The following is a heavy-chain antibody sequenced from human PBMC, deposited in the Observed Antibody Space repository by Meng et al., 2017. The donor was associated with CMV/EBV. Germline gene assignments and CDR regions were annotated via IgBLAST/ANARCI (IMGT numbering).Heavy chain of an antibody. CDR2: IYYSGST. CDR3: ARGGRFLEWLSNYYYGMDV. J-gene: IGHJ6*02. V-gene: IGHV4-39*07. Sequence: SETLSLTCTVSGGSISSSSYYWGWIRQPPGTGLEWIGSIYYSGSTYYNPSLKSRVTISVDTSKNQFSLKLSSVTAADTAVYYCARGGRFLEWLSNYYYGMDVWGQGTTVTVSS. D-gene: IGHD3-3*01. CDR1: GGSISSSSYY.